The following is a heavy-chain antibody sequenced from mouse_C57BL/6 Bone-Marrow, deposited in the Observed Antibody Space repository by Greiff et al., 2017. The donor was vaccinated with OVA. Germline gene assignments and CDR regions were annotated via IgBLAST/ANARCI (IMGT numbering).Heavy chain of an antibody. CDR1: GYAFSSSW. J-gene: IGHJ1*03. D-gene: IGHD2-5*01. V-gene: IGHV1-82*01. Sequence: VQLQQSGPKLVKPGASVKISCKASGYAFSSSWMNWVKQRPGKGLEWIGRIYPGDGDTNYNGKFKGKATLTADKSSSTAYMQLSSLTSEDSAVYFCARRKIYSNYGIWYFDVWGTGTTVTVSS. CDR2: IYPGDGDT. CDR3: ARRKIYSNYGIWYFDV.